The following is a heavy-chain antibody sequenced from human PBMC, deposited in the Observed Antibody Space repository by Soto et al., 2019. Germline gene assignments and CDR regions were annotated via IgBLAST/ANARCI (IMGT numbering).Heavy chain of an antibody. J-gene: IGHJ6*03. CDR3: ARDFVVVVPAAMGYMDV. CDR2: IKQDGSEK. V-gene: IGHV3-7*01. Sequence: XSLRLTFAPSGFTFSFYWMGWVLQAPGKGLEWVANIKQDGSEKYYVDSVKGRFTISRDNAKNSLYLQMNSLRAEDTAVYYCARDFVVVVPAAMGYMDVWGKGTTVTVSS. CDR1: GFTFSFYW. D-gene: IGHD2-2*01.